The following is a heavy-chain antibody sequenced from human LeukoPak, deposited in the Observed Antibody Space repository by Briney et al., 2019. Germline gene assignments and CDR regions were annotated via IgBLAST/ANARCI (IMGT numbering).Heavy chain of an antibody. CDR1: GYSISSGYY. V-gene: IGHV4-38-2*02. CDR2: IYHTGST. J-gene: IGHJ5*02. Sequence: PSETLSLTCTVSGYSISSGYYWGWIRQPPGKGLEWIVNIYHTGSTYYNPSLKSRVTISVDTSKNQFSLKLSSVTAADTAVYYCAIYSSTWDWFDPWGQGTLVTVSS. CDR3: AIYSSTWDWFDP. D-gene: IGHD6-13*01.